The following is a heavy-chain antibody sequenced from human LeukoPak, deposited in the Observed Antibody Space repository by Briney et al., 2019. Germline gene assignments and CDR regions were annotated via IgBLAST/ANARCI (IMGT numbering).Heavy chain of an antibody. J-gene: IGHJ4*02. D-gene: IGHD2-2*01. V-gene: IGHV3-7*03. Sequence: GGSLRLSCAASGFTFSSYWMSWVRQAPGKGLEWVANIKQDGSEKYYVDSVKGRFTISRDNSKNTLFLQMNSLRADDTAMYYCARGSLGSSMSSDCCPLDYWGQGTLVAVSS. CDR2: IKQDGSEK. CDR1: GFTFSSYW. CDR3: ARGSLGSSMSSDCCPLDY.